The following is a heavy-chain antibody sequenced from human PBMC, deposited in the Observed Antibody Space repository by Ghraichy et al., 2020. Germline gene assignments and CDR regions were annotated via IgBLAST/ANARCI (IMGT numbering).Heavy chain of an antibody. J-gene: IGHJ4*02. D-gene: IGHD6-19*01. V-gene: IGHV1-18*04. CDR1: GYTFTSYG. CDR2: ISAYNGNT. CDR3: ATRGSGWHFDY. Sequence: ASVKVSCKASGYTFTSYGISWVRQAPGQGLEWMGWISAYNGNTNYAQKLQGRVTMTTDTSTSTAYMELSSLSSEDTAVYYCATRGSGWHFDYWGQGTLVTVSS.